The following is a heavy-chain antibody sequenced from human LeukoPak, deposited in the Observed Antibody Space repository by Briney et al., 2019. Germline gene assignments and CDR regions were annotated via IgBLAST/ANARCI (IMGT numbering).Heavy chain of an antibody. CDR1: GFTLSSYA. Sequence: GGSLRLSCAASGFTLSSYAMHWVRQAPGKGLEWVAVISYDGSNKYYADSVKGRFTISRDNSKNTLYLQMNSLRAEDTAVYYCARDQLTGDAFDIWGQGTMVTVSS. CDR3: ARDQLTGDAFDI. D-gene: IGHD3-9*01. J-gene: IGHJ3*02. V-gene: IGHV3-30-3*01. CDR2: ISYDGSNK.